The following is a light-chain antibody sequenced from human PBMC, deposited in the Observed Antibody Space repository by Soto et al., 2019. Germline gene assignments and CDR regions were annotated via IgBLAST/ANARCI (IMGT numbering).Light chain of an antibody. CDR1: QSVSSY. Sequence: EIVLTQSPATLSLSPGERATLSCRASQSVSSYLAWYQQKPGQAPRLLIYDASNRAPGIPDRFSGSGSGTDCTLSISSLEPEDFAVYDCQQRSNWPPSITFGQGTRLEIK. J-gene: IGKJ5*01. CDR2: DAS. V-gene: IGKV3-11*01. CDR3: QQRSNWPPSIT.